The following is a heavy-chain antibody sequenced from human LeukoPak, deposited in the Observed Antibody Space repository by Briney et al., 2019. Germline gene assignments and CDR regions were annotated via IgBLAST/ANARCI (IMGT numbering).Heavy chain of an antibody. V-gene: IGHV4-59*08. Sequence: SGTLSLTCTVSDGSISSYYWSWIRQPPGKGLEWIGYIYYSGSTNYNPSLKSRVTISVDTSKNQFSLKLSSVTAADTAVYYCARAGPLVYYYDSSGYYSGAFDIWGQGTMVTVSS. D-gene: IGHD3-22*01. CDR1: DGSISSYY. J-gene: IGHJ3*02. CDR2: IYYSGST. CDR3: ARAGPLVYYYDSSGYYSGAFDI.